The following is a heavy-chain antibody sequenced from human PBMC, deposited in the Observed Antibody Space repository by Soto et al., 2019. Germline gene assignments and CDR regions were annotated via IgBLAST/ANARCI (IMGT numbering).Heavy chain of an antibody. J-gene: IGHJ5*02. CDR1: GGTFSSYA. CDR2: IIPIFGTA. V-gene: IGHV1-69*13. CDR3: ARGPRMVRGVYNWFDP. Sequence: ASVKVSCKASGGTFSSYAISWVRQAPGQGLEWMGGIIPIFGTANYAQKFQGRVTITADESTSTAYMELSSLRSEDTAVYYCARGPRMVRGVYNWFDPWGQGTLVTVSS. D-gene: IGHD3-10*01.